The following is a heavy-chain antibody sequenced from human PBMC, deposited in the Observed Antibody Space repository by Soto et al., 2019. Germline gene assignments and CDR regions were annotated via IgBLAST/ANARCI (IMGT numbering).Heavy chain of an antibody. CDR1: GGSISSYY. J-gene: IGHJ4*02. D-gene: IGHD3-3*01. Sequence: TSETLSLTCTVSGGSISSYYWSWIRQPPGKGLEWIGYIYYSGSTNYNPSLKSRVTISVDTSKNQFSLKLSSVTAADTAVYYCARAGRFWSGYEIDYWGQGTLVTVSS. V-gene: IGHV4-59*01. CDR2: IYYSGST. CDR3: ARAGRFWSGYEIDY.